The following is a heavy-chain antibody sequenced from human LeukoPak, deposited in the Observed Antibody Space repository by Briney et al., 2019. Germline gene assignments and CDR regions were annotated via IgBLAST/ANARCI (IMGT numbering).Heavy chain of an antibody. J-gene: IGHJ4*02. V-gene: IGHV3-30*18. D-gene: IGHD2-15*01. Sequence: GGSLRLSCATSGFTFSSYDMHWVRQAPGKGLEWVALISYDGSNYHYADSVKGRFTVSRDHSKNTLYLQMNSLRPEDTAVYYCAQDACGGSCYSFDSWGQGTLVTVSS. CDR2: ISYDGSNY. CDR1: GFTFSSYD. CDR3: AQDACGGSCYSFDS.